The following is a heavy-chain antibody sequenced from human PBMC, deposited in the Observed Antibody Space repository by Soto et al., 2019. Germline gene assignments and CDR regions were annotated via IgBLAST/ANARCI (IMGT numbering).Heavy chain of an antibody. CDR1: GYTFTSYD. D-gene: IGHD6-19*01. J-gene: IGHJ6*02. CDR2: MNPNSGNT. CDR3: AREGGPYSSGWPERNMDV. Sequence: ASVKVSCKASGYTFTSYDINWVRQATGQGLEWMGWMNPNSGNTGYAQKFQGRVTMTRDKSMSTAYMELSSLRSEDTAVYYCAREGGPYSSGWPERNMDVWGQGTTVTVSS. V-gene: IGHV1-8*01.